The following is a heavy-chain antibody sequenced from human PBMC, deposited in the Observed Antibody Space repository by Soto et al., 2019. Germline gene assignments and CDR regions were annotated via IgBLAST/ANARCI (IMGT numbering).Heavy chain of an antibody. Sequence: GGSLRLSCAASGFTFSSYWMSWVRQAPGKGLEWVANIKQDGSEKYYVDSVKGRFTISRDNAKNSLYLQMNSLRAEDTAVYYCARVVVGDYHVLVPTDDAFDIWGQGTMVTVSS. D-gene: IGHD4-17*01. CDR3: ARVVVGDYHVLVPTDDAFDI. J-gene: IGHJ3*02. CDR2: IKQDGSEK. V-gene: IGHV3-7*01. CDR1: GFTFSSYW.